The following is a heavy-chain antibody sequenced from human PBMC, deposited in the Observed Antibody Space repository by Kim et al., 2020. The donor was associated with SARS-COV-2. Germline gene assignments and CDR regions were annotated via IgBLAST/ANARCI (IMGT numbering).Heavy chain of an antibody. V-gene: IGHV3-11*06. CDR1: GFTFSDYD. D-gene: IGHD2-2*01. CDR2: ISSSSSYT. CDR3: ARGDGYADY. Sequence: GGSLRLSCVASGFTFSDYDMSWIRQAPGKGLEWVSNISSSSSYTNYADSVKGRFTISRDNAKNSLYLQMNSLRADDTAVYYCARGDGYADYWGQGTLVTVSP. J-gene: IGHJ4*02.